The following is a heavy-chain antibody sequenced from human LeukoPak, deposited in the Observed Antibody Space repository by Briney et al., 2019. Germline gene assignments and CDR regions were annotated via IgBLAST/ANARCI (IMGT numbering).Heavy chain of an antibody. V-gene: IGHV3-66*01. CDR1: GLTVSDNF. D-gene: IGHD2-21*01. CDR3: ARDRIEGATSDFDY. J-gene: IGHJ4*02. Sequence: GGSLRLSCAASGLTVSDNFMSWVRQAPGKGLEWVSVLYRGGNTYYADTVRGRFTISRDNSKNMVYLQMNSLTAEDTAVYYCARDRIEGATSDFDYWGQGTLVTVSS. CDR2: LYRGGNT.